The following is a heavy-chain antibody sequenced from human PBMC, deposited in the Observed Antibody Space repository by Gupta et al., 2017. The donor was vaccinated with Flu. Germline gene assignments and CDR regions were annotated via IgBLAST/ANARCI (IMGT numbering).Heavy chain of an antibody. CDR1: GGSVSINGYY. CDR2: IYNSGSA. D-gene: IGHD3-10*01. J-gene: IGHJ4*02. V-gene: IGHV4-31*03. Sequence: QVQLQESGPGLVQPSQALSLTCTVSGGSVSINGYYWSWIRQLPGKGLEWIGYIYNSGSAYYNPSLRSRVTLSIDTSKNQFSLKLNSMTAADTALYYCARYNYGSGSHSIFDYWGQGTLVTVSS. CDR3: ARYNYGSGSHSIFDY.